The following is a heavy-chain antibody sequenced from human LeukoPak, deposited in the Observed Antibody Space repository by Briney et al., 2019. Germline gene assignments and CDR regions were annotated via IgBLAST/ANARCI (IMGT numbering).Heavy chain of an antibody. V-gene: IGHV1-69*13. D-gene: IGHD3-3*01. CDR2: IIPIFGTA. CDR3: ATRPGTGVAIFGVVRHYYYYYGMDV. CDR1: GGTFSSYA. Sequence: SVKVSCKASGGTFSSYAISWVRQAPGQGLEWMGGIIPIFGTANYAQKFQGRVTITADESTSTAYMELSSLRSEDTAVYYCATRPGTGVAIFGVVRHYYYYYGMDVWGQGTTVTVSS. J-gene: IGHJ6*02.